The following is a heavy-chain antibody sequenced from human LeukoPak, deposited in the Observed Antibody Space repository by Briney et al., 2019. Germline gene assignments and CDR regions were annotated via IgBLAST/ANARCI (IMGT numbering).Heavy chain of an antibody. CDR3: ARGGVLLKAFDI. Sequence: SETLSLTCTVSGGSISSGGYYWSWIRQPPGKGLEWIGYIYHSGSTNYNPSLKSRVTISVDTSKNQFSLKLSSVTAADTAVYYCARGGVLLKAFDIWGQGTMVTVSS. J-gene: IGHJ3*02. CDR1: GGSISSGGYY. D-gene: IGHD3-10*01. V-gene: IGHV4-61*08. CDR2: IYHSGST.